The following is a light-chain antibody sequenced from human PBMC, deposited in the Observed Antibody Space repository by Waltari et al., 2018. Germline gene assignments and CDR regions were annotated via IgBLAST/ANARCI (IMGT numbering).Light chain of an antibody. Sequence: QSALTQPASVSGSLGQSIPISCTGTSRDVGGYNYVPWYQQYPGKAPKFLIYDVTKRPSGVSNRFSGSKSGNTASLTISGLQAEDEADYYCCSYAGSSILIFGGGTKVTVL. V-gene: IGLV2-23*02. J-gene: IGLJ2*01. CDR3: CSYAGSSILI. CDR1: SRDVGGYNY. CDR2: DVT.